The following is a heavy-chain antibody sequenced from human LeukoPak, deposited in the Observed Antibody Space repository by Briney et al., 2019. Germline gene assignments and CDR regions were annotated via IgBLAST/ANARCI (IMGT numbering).Heavy chain of an antibody. CDR3: ARDSNSYSSSWYY. Sequence: SETLSLTCTVSGGSISSYYWSWIRQPAGKGLEWIRRIYTSGSTNYNPSLKSRVTISVDTSMNQFSLKLSSVTAADTAVYYCARDSNSYSSSWYYWGQGTLVTVSS. CDR2: IYTSGST. CDR1: GGSISSYY. J-gene: IGHJ4*02. D-gene: IGHD6-13*01. V-gene: IGHV4-4*07.